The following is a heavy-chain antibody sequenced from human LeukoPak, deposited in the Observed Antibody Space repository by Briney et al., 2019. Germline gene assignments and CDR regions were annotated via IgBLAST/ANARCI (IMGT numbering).Heavy chain of an antibody. V-gene: IGHV1-2*02. CDR3: ARETVRITMVRGPFNY. D-gene: IGHD3-10*01. Sequence: ASVKVSRKASGYTFTGYYMHWVRQAPGQGLEWMGWINPNSGGTNYAQKFQGRVTMTRDTSISTAYMELSRLRSDDTAVYYCARETVRITMVRGPFNYWGQGTLVTVSS. J-gene: IGHJ4*02. CDR2: INPNSGGT. CDR1: GYTFTGYY.